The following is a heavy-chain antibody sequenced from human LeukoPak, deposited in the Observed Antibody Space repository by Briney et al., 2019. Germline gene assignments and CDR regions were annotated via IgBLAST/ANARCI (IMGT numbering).Heavy chain of an antibody. J-gene: IGHJ6*03. V-gene: IGHV1-2*02. Sequence: GASVKVSCKASGYTFTGYYMHWVRQAPGQGLEWMGWINPNSGGTNYAQKFQGRVTMTRDTSISTAYMELSRLRSDDTAVYYCARDMILLWFGEGSYMDVWGKGTTVTISS. CDR3: ARDMILLWFGEGSYMDV. CDR1: GYTFTGYY. D-gene: IGHD3-10*01. CDR2: INPNSGGT.